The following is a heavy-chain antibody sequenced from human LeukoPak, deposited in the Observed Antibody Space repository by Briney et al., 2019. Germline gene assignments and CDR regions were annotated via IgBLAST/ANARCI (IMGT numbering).Heavy chain of an antibody. CDR2: IYYSVST. CDR3: ARGAYGDYVDY. J-gene: IGHJ4*02. CDR1: GGSISSYY. Sequence: PSETLSLTCTVSGGSISSYYWSWIRQPPGKGLDWIGYIYYSVSTNYNPSIKSRVTISVDTSKNQFSLKLSSVTAADTAVYYCARGAYGDYVDYWGQGTLVTVSS. V-gene: IGHV4-59*01. D-gene: IGHD4-17*01.